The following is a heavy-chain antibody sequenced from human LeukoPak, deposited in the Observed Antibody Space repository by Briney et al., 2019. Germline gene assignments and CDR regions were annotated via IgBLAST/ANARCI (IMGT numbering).Heavy chain of an antibody. CDR2: ITGSGENT. J-gene: IGHJ4*02. Sequence: GGSLRLFCAASGFTFTSYAMNWVRQAPGMGLEWVSSITGSGENTYYADSVRGRFTISRDNSKNTLYLQMNSLRDEDTAVYYCAKDLPKPYFDYWGQGTLVAVSS. CDR3: AKDLPKPYFDY. CDR1: GFTFTSYA. D-gene: IGHD1-14*01. V-gene: IGHV3-23*01.